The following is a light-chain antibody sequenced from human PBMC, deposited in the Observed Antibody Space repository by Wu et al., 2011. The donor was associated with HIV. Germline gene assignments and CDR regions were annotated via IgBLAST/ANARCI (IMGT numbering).Light chain of an antibody. Sequence: DIQMTQSPSSLSASVGDRVTITCRASQGISNFLAWYQQKPGKPPKVLIYAASTLQSGVPSRFSGSGSGTDFTLTISSLQPEDVATYYCTKXNSAHSLFGPGTKVDIK. V-gene: IGKV1-27*01. CDR1: QGISNF. CDR2: AAS. J-gene: IGKJ3*01. CDR3: TKXNSAHSL.